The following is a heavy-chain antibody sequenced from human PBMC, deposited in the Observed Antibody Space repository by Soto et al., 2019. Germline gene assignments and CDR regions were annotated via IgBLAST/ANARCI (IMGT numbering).Heavy chain of an antibody. D-gene: IGHD6-6*01. J-gene: IGHJ5*02. CDR3: ARGLPYSTSSHWFDP. CDR2: IHYSGST. Sequence: PSETLSLTCTVSGGSIRGYYWSWIRQPPGTGLEWIGYIHYSGSTNYAPSLESRVTISVDTSKNLFSLKLNSVTAADTAVYYCARGLPYSTSSHWFDPWGQGTLVTVSS. V-gene: IGHV4-59*01. CDR1: GGSIRGYY.